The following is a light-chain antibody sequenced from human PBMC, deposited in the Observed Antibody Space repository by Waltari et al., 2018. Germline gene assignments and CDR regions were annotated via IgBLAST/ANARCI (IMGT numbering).Light chain of an antibody. CDR3: QSYDIGLSGPYV. J-gene: IGLJ1*01. CDR2: GDN. CDR1: SSNIGARYA. Sequence: QSVLAQPPSVSGAPGQRVTISCSGSSSNIGARYAVHWYQQFPGSAPKLLVHGDNHRPSCVSDRFSVSRSGTSASLAITGLQAEDEADYYCQSYDIGLSGPYVFGTGTKVTVL. V-gene: IGLV1-40*01.